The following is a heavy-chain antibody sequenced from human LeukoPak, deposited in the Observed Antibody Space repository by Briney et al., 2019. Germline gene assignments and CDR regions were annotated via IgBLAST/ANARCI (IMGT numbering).Heavy chain of an antibody. J-gene: IGHJ4*02. CDR2: IFYRGST. CDR1: GGSISSNY. CDR3: ARGGDYGDLRYFDY. D-gene: IGHD4-17*01. Sequence: PSETLSLTCTVSGGSISSNYWSWIRQPPGKGLEWIGYIFYRGSTNSNPSLKSRVTISVDTSKNQFSLKLSSVTAADTAVYYCARGGDYGDLRYFDYWGQGTLVTVSS. V-gene: IGHV4-59*01.